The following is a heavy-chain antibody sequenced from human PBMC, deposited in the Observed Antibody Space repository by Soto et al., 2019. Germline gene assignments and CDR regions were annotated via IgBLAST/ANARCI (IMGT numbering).Heavy chain of an antibody. CDR3: ARTKEDTAMVFDY. D-gene: IGHD5-18*01. CDR2: IYYSGST. J-gene: IGHJ4*02. V-gene: IGHV4-59*01. CDR1: GGSISSYY. Sequence: SETLSLTCTVSGGSISSYYWSWIRQPPGKGLEWIGYIYYSGSTNYNPSLKSRVTISVDTSKNQSSLKPSSVTAADTAVYYCARTKEDTAMVFDYWGQGTLVTVSS.